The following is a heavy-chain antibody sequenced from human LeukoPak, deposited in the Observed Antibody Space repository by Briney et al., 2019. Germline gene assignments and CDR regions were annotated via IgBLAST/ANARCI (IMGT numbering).Heavy chain of an antibody. Sequence: ASAKVSCKASDYTFSTYGITWVPQAPGQGLEWMGWISAYNGNTNYEQKLQGRATMTTDTSTSTAYLELKSLRSDDTAVYYCARASGSYCSSTSCNDAFDIWGQGTMVTVS. V-gene: IGHV1-18*01. CDR3: ARASGSYCSSTSCNDAFDI. CDR1: DYTFSTYG. J-gene: IGHJ3*02. D-gene: IGHD2-2*01. CDR2: ISAYNGNT.